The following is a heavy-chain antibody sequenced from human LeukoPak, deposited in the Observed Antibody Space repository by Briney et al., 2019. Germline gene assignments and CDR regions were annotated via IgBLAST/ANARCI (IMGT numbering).Heavy chain of an antibody. CDR2: LYFSGNP. Sequence: SETLSLTCTVSSASVSSSDYYWGWIRQPPGMRLEWIGNLYFSGNPYYNPSLNSRVTISVDTSKNQFSLKMRSVTAADTAVYYCARLGSGYPTPDYWGQGTLVTVSS. J-gene: IGHJ4*02. CDR1: SASVSSSDYY. D-gene: IGHD6-19*01. CDR3: ARLGSGYPTPDY. V-gene: IGHV4-39*01.